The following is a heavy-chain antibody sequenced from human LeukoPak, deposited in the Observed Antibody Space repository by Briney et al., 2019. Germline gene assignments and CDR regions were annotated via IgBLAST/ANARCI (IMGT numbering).Heavy chain of an antibody. Sequence: SETLSLTCAVYGGSFSGYYWSWIRQPPGKGLEWIGEINHRGSTNYNPSLKSRVTISVDTSKNQFSLKLSSVTAADTAVYYCARGRTSAVRSGRGWFDPWGQGTLVTVSS. D-gene: IGHD2-15*01. CDR1: GGSFSGYY. CDR2: INHRGST. J-gene: IGHJ5*02. CDR3: ARGRTSAVRSGRGWFDP. V-gene: IGHV4-34*01.